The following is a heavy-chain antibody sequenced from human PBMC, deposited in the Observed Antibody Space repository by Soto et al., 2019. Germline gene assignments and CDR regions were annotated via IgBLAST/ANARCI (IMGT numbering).Heavy chain of an antibody. CDR1: GGTFSSYA. J-gene: IGHJ4*02. V-gene: IGHV1-69*01. D-gene: IGHD2-21*02. CDR3: ASKERRGYCGGDCYQAPPDY. Sequence: QVQLVQSGAEVKKPGSSVKVSCKASGGTFSSYAISWVRQAPGQGLEWMGGIIPIFGTANYAQKFQGRVTITADESTSTAYMELSSLRSEDTAVYYCASKERRGYCGGDCYQAPPDYWGQGTLVTVSS. CDR2: IIPIFGTA.